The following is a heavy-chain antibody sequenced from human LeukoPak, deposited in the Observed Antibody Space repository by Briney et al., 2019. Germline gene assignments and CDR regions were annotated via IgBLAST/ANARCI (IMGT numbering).Heavy chain of an antibody. Sequence: GRSLRLSCAASGFTFSSYGMHWVRQAPGKGLEWVAVISYDGSNKYYADSVKGRFTISRDNSKNALYLQMNSLRAEDTAVYYCAKDLLRTMVRGVMYFDGWGQGALVTVAT. J-gene: IGHJ4*02. CDR1: GFTFSSYG. D-gene: IGHD3-10*01. CDR2: ISYDGSNK. CDR3: AKDLLRTMVRGVMYFDG. V-gene: IGHV3-30*18.